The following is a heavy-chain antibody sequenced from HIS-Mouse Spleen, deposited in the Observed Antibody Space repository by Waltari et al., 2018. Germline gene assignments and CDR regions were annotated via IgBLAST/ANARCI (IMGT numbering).Heavy chain of an antibody. J-gene: IGHJ4*02. CDR3: ARADDIAAGDY. CDR1: GFTFSSYS. D-gene: IGHD6-13*01. Sequence: EVQLVESGGGLVQPGGSLRLSCAASGFTFSSYSMNWVRQAPGKGLEWVSYISSSSSTIYYADSVKGRFTISRDNAKNSLYLQMNSLRAEDTAVYYCARADDIAAGDYWGQGTLVTVSS. V-gene: IGHV3-48*01. CDR2: ISSSSSTI.